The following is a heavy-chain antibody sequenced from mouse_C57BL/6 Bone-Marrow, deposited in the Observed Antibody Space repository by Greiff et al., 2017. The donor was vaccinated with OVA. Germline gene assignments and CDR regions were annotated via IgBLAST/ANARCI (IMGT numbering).Heavy chain of an antibody. CDR2: ISYDGSN. V-gene: IGHV3-6*01. D-gene: IGHD1-2*01. Sequence: EVKLVESGPGLVKPSQSLSLTCSVTGYSITSGYYWNWIRQFPGNKLEWMGYISYDGSNNYNPSLKNRISITRDTSKNQFFLKLNSVTTEDTATYYCARGTITTSYFDYWGQGTTLTVSS. CDR1: GYSITSGYY. CDR3: ARGTITTSYFDY. J-gene: IGHJ2*01.